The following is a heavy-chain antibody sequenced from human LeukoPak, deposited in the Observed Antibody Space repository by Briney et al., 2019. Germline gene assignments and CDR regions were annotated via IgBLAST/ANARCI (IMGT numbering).Heavy chain of an antibody. D-gene: IGHD6-19*01. J-gene: IGHJ4*02. CDR3: ARDHSRYRAVAGYFDY. Sequence: GASVKVSCKASGYTFTGYYMHWVRQAPGQGLEWMGWINPNSGGTNYAQKFQGRVTMTRDTSISTAYMELRSLRSDDTAVYYCARDHSRYRAVAGYFDYWGQGTLVTVSS. CDR1: GYTFTGYY. V-gene: IGHV1-2*02. CDR2: INPNSGGT.